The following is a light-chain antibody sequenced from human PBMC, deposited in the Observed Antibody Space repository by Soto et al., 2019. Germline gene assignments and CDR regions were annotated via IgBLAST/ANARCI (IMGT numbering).Light chain of an antibody. CDR1: SSDVGGYNY. V-gene: IGLV2-14*01. Sequence: QYVLTQPASVSGSPGQSITTSCTGTSSDVGGYNYVSWYQQHPGKAPKLMIYEVSNRPSGVSIRFSGSKSGSTASLTISGLQAEDEADYYCSSYTSSTSLDVFGTGTKVTVL. CDR2: EVS. J-gene: IGLJ1*01. CDR3: SSYTSSTSLDV.